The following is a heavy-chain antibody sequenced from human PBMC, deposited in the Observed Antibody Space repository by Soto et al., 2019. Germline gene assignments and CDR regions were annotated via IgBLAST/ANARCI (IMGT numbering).Heavy chain of an antibody. Sequence: GASVKVSCKASGYTFTSYGISWVRQAPGQGLEWMGWISAYNGNTNYAQKLQGRVTMTTDTSTSTAYMELRSLRSDDTAVYYCASQGYCSGGSCYSPTEYFYYWGQGTLVTVSS. D-gene: IGHD2-15*01. V-gene: IGHV1-18*01. CDR2: ISAYNGNT. CDR1: GYTFTSYG. CDR3: ASQGYCSGGSCYSPTEYFYY. J-gene: IGHJ4*02.